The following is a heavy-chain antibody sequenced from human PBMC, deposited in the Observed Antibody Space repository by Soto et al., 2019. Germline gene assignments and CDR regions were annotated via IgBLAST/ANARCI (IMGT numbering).Heavy chain of an antibody. D-gene: IGHD2-8*01. V-gene: IGHV2-26*01. Sequence: SGPTLVNPTETLTLTCTVSGFSLSNARMGVSWIRQPPGKALEWLAHIFSNDEKSYSTSLKSRLTISKDTSKSQVVLTMTNMDPVDTATYYCARIGYCTNGVCYSQNWFDPWGQGTLVTVSS. CDR2: IFSNDEK. CDR1: GFSLSNARMG. CDR3: ARIGYCTNGVCYSQNWFDP. J-gene: IGHJ5*02.